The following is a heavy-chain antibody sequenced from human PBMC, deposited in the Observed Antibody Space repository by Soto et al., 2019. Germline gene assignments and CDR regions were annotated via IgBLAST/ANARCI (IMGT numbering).Heavy chain of an antibody. V-gene: IGHV4-59*08. CDR3: AEHPAGDSSGGGY. Sequence: SETLSLTCTVSGGSISSYYWSWIRQPPGKGLEWIGYIYYSGSTNYNPSLKSRVTISVDTSKNQFSLKLSSVTAADTAVYYCAEHPAGDSSGGGYWRQGTLVTVSS. CDR1: GGSISSYY. CDR2: IYYSGST. J-gene: IGHJ4*02. D-gene: IGHD6-19*01.